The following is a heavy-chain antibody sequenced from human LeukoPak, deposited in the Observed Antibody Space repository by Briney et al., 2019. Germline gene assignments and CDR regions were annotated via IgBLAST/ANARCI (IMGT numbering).Heavy chain of an antibody. CDR3: AKADRGWGVITKD. D-gene: IGHD3-10*01. Sequence: GGSLRLSCAASGFTFSSYSMNWVRQAPGKGLEWVSSISSSSSYIYYAEYVRGRFTISRDNSKKMLYLQMNSLRAEDTAVYYCAKADRGWGVITKDWGQGTLVTVSS. J-gene: IGHJ4*02. CDR2: ISSSSSYI. V-gene: IGHV3-21*04. CDR1: GFTFSSYS.